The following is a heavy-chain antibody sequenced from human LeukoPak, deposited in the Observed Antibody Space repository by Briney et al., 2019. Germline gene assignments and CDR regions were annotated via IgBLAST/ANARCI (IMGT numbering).Heavy chain of an antibody. Sequence: PGGSLRLSCAGSGFTFNNAWMTWVRQAPGKGLEWVGRIKRKTDGGTTDYAEPVKGRFTISRDDSENTLYLQMNILEPEDTAVYYCTTGRRLTLTAGGTDFDYWGQGTLVTVSS. CDR2: IKRKTDGGTT. D-gene: IGHD6-13*01. CDR1: GFTFNNAW. CDR3: TTGRRLTLTAGGTDFDY. J-gene: IGHJ4*02. V-gene: IGHV3-15*01.